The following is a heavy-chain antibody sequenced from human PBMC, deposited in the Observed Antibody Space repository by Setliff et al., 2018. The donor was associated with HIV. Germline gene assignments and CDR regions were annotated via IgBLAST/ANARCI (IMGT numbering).Heavy chain of an antibody. CDR1: GYTFTGYY. Sequence: ASVKVSCKASGYTFTGYYMHWVRQAPGQGLEWMGWINPNSGGTNYAQKFQGSVTMTRDTSISTAYMELSRLRSDDTAVYYCARGFRFRGIAAAAAFDYWGQGTLVTVSS. D-gene: IGHD6-13*01. V-gene: IGHV1-2*02. J-gene: IGHJ4*02. CDR3: ARGFRFRGIAAAAAFDY. CDR2: INPNSGGT.